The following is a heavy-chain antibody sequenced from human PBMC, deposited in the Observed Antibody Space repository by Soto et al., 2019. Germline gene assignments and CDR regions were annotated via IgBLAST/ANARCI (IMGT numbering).Heavy chain of an antibody. CDR2: IYPSGST. V-gene: IGHV4-30-2*01. CDR1: GGSISNGGYS. J-gene: IGHJ4*02. Sequence: PSETLSLTCAVSGGSISNGGYSWSWIRRPPGKGLEWIGYIYPSGSTSYNPSLKSQVTLSVDRSKNQFSLKVTSVTAADTAVYYCARRDDYGGNSFDYWGQGTLVTVSS. CDR3: ARRDDYGGNSFDY. D-gene: IGHD4-17*01.